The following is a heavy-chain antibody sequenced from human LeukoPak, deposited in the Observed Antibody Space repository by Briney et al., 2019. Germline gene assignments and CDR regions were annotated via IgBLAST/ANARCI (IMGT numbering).Heavy chain of an antibody. V-gene: IGHV4-34*01. CDR2: INHSGST. J-gene: IGHJ4*02. CDR3: ARGRIAVAGTRDYFDY. D-gene: IGHD6-19*01. Sequence: SETLSLTCVVYGGSVSGYYWSWIRQPPGKGLEWIGEINHSGSTNYNPSLKSRVTISVDTSKNQFSLKLSSVTAADTAVYYCARGRIAVAGTRDYFDYWGQGTLVTVSS. CDR1: GGSVSGYY.